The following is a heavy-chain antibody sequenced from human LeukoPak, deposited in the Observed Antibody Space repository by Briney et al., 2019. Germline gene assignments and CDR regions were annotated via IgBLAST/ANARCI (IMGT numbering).Heavy chain of an antibody. CDR2: IYSSGST. D-gene: IGHD2/OR15-2a*01. CDR3: ARSNIGGYYYYMDV. Sequence: SETLSLTCTVSGGSISTYYWSWIRQPPGKGPEWIGYIYSSGSTNYDPSLKGRVTISVDASKNQFYLKLSSVTAADTAVYFCARSNIGGYYYYMDVWGTGTTVTVSS. J-gene: IGHJ6*03. V-gene: IGHV4-4*09. CDR1: GGSISTYY.